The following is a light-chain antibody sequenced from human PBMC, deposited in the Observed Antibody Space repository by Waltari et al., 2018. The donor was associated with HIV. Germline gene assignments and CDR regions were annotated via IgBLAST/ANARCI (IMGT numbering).Light chain of an antibody. Sequence: EIVMTQSPATLSVSPGETATLSCRASQSVSHNLAWYQQKPGQPPRLVIYAASSRAAGIPARFSGSGSGTEFTPTITSLQSGDFGVYYCQQYSDWPRYTFGGGTNLEIK. CDR3: QQYSDWPRYT. V-gene: IGKV3-15*01. J-gene: IGKJ2*01. CDR2: AAS. CDR1: QSVSHN.